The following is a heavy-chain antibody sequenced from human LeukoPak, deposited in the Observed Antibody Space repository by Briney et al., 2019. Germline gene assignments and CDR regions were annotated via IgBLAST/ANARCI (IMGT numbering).Heavy chain of an antibody. J-gene: IGHJ4*02. CDR1: GFSFSIYG. Sequence: AGGSLRLSCGASGFSFSIYGMSWVRQAPGKGLEWVSGISGSGGNTYYAEALTGRFTVSRDNSKNTLYLQMNSLRAEDTALYYCAKGGLRGGTYNDDFWGQGTLVTVSS. V-gene: IGHV3-23*01. D-gene: IGHD3-16*01. CDR3: AKGGLRGGTYNDDF. CDR2: ISGSGGNT.